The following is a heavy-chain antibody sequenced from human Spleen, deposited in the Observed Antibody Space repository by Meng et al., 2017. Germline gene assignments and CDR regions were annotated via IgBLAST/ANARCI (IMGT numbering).Heavy chain of an antibody. Sequence: GESLKISCAASGFTFRSYEMNWVRQAPGKGLEWVSYISSSGSTIYYADSVKGRFTISRDNAKNSLYLQMNSLRAEDTAVYYCARDEGYYDSSGYPTSFDYWGQGTLVTVSS. CDR3: ARDEGYYDSSGYPTSFDY. CDR1: GFTFRSYE. CDR2: ISSSGSTI. V-gene: IGHV3-48*03. D-gene: IGHD3-22*01. J-gene: IGHJ4*02.